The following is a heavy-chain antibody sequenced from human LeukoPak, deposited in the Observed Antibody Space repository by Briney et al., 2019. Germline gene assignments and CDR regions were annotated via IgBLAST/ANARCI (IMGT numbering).Heavy chain of an antibody. V-gene: IGHV1-18*01. D-gene: IGHD6-19*01. CDR1: GYTFTSYG. Sequence: ASVKVSCKASGYTFTSYGISWVRQAPGQGLEWMGWISAYNGNTNYAQKLQGRVTMTTDTSTSTAYMELRSLRSDDTAVYYCARDPGSGWYSDAFDIWGQGTMVTVPS. CDR2: ISAYNGNT. J-gene: IGHJ3*02. CDR3: ARDPGSGWYSDAFDI.